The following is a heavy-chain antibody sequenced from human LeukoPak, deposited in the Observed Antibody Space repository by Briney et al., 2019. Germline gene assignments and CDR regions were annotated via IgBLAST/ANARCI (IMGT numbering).Heavy chain of an antibody. Sequence: AGGSLRLSCAASGFTLSDYYMSWIRQAPGKGLEWVSYISSSGSTIYYADSVKGRFTISRDNAKNSLYLQMNSLRAEDTAVYYCARDVRTGDYDSSGYYYYYGMDVWGQGTTVTVSS. CDR2: ISSSGSTI. CDR1: GFTLSDYY. CDR3: ARDVRTGDYDSSGYYYYYGMDV. D-gene: IGHD3-22*01. J-gene: IGHJ6*02. V-gene: IGHV3-11*01.